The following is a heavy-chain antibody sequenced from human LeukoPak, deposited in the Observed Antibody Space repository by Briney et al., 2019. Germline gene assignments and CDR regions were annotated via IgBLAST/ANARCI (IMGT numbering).Heavy chain of an antibody. CDR1: GFTFSSYW. Sequence: GGSLRLSCAASGFTFSSYWMNWVRQAPGKGLEWVANINGDGGDKYYVGSVRGRLTISRDNADNALYLQMNSLRGDDTALYYCARGVDSAIDWWGQGTLVTVSS. J-gene: IGHJ4*02. D-gene: IGHD3-3*01. CDR2: INGDGGDK. V-gene: IGHV3-7*01. CDR3: ARGVDSAIDW.